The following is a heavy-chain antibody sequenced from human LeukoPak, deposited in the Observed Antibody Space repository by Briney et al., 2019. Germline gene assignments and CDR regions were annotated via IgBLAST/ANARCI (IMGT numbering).Heavy chain of an antibody. CDR1: GFTFGTHA. Sequence: GGSLRLSCVASGFTFGTHAMSWVRQAPGRGLEWVSAISSGGDYTSSADSVKGRFTISRDNSKNTLYLQMNSLRAEDTAVYYCAKDRASGSGSYSYRGFDHWGQGTLVTVSS. CDR3: AKDRASGSGSYSYRGFDH. CDR2: ISSGGDYT. V-gene: IGHV3-23*01. D-gene: IGHD6-19*01. J-gene: IGHJ5*02.